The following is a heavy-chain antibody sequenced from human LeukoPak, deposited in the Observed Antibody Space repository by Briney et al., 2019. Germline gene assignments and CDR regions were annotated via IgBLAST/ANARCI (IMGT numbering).Heavy chain of an antibody. Sequence: GGSLRLSCAASGFTFSSYVMPWVRQAPGKGLEWVAVISYDGSNKYYADSVKGRFTISRDNSKNTLYLQMNSLRAEDTAVYYCAKDPTDHYQFDYWGQGTLVTVSS. D-gene: IGHD2-2*01. CDR2: ISYDGSNK. CDR3: AKDPTDHYQFDY. CDR1: GFTFSSYV. V-gene: IGHV3-30*18. J-gene: IGHJ4*02.